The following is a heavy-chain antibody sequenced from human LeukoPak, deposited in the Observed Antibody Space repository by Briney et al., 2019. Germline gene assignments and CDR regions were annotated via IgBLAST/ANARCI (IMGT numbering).Heavy chain of an antibody. CDR3: AKDSYFDCLSANYKDY. D-gene: IGHD3-9*01. V-gene: IGHV3-21*04. Sequence: PGGSLRLSCAASGFTFSSYSMNWVRQAPGKGLEWVSSISSSSSYIYYADSVKGRFIISRDNSKNTLYLQMSSLRAEDTAVYYCAKDSYFDCLSANYKDYRGQGTLVTVSS. CDR2: ISSSSSYI. J-gene: IGHJ4*02. CDR1: GFTFSSYS.